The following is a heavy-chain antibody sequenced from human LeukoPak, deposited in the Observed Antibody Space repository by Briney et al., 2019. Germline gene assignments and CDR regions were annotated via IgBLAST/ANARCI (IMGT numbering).Heavy chain of an antibody. J-gene: IGHJ4*02. V-gene: IGHV4-59*08. CDR2: VYYSGVT. CDR1: VSGDSTVSGGSMTTYY. CDR3: ARRVATKPKYFFDS. D-gene: IGHD5-24*01. Sequence: SETLSLTCTVSGDSTVSGGSMTTYYWTWLRQPPGKALEWIGFVYYSGVTKYNPSLESRVTISLDASKNQFSLKLSSVAAADTAMYYCARRVATKPKYFFDSWGQGTLVTVSS.